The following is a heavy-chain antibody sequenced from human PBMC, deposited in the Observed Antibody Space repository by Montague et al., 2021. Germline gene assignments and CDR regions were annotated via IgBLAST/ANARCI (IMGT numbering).Heavy chain of an antibody. V-gene: IGHV4-59*01. D-gene: IGHD1-26*01. CDR3: ARGSDYMKN. Sequence: SETLSLTCTASGASISSYYWSWIRQPPGKGLEWIGYHYDSGSANHNPSLRGRVTISVDTSKNQSSLKLSSVTAADTAVYYCARGSDYMKNWGQGTLVTVSS. CDR1: GASISSYY. J-gene: IGHJ4*02. CDR2: HYDSGSA.